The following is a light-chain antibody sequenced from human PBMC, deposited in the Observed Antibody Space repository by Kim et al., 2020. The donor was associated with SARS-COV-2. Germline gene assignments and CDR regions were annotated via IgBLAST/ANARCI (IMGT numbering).Light chain of an antibody. CDR1: QGISNY. CDR2: GAS. J-gene: IGKJ1*01. Sequence: IQLTQSPSSLSASVGDRVTITCRASQGISNYVAWYQQKSGKAPKLLIYGASTLQRGVPSRFSGSGSGTDFTLTISSLQPEDIATYYCQEFKRYPRTFGQGTKVDIK. CDR3: QEFKRYPRT. V-gene: IGKV1-9*01.